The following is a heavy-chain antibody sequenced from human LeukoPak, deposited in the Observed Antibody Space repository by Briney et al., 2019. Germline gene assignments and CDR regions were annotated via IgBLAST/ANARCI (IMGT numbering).Heavy chain of an antibody. CDR3: AREGTIFGVVTSFDY. CDR1: GFTVSSNY. D-gene: IGHD3-3*01. CDR2: IYSGGTT. J-gene: IGHJ4*02. V-gene: IGHV3-53*01. Sequence: GGSLRLSCAASGFTVSSNYMSWVRQAPGKGLEWVSIIYSGGTTYYADSVKGRSTISRDNSKNTLYLQMNSLRAEDTAVYYCAREGTIFGVVTSFDYWGQGTLVTVSS.